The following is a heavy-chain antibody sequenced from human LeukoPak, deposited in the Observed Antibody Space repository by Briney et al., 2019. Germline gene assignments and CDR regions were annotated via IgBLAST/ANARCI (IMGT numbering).Heavy chain of an antibody. CDR2: INHSAST. J-gene: IGHJ4*02. CDR1: GGSFSGYY. V-gene: IGHV4-34*01. D-gene: IGHD4-23*01. CDR3: ASQTGYGGKGGIDY. Sequence: SETLSLTCAVYGGSFSGYYWSWIRQPPGKGLEWIGEINHSASTNYNPSLKSRVTISVDTSKNQFSLKLSSVTAADTAVYYCASQTGYGGKGGIDYWGQGTLVTVSS.